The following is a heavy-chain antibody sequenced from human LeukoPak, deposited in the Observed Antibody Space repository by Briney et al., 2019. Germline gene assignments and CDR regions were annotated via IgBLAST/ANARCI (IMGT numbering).Heavy chain of an antibody. CDR3: ARGSGSYLGGATEYFDY. CDR1: EYTFTSYY. Sequence: ASVKVSCKASEYTFTSYYMHWVRQAPGQGLEWMGIINPSGGSTSYAQKFQGRVTMTRDTSTSTVYMELSSLRSEDTAVYYCARGSGSYLGGATEYFDYWGQGTLVTVSS. V-gene: IGHV1-46*03. D-gene: IGHD1-26*01. CDR2: INPSGGST. J-gene: IGHJ4*02.